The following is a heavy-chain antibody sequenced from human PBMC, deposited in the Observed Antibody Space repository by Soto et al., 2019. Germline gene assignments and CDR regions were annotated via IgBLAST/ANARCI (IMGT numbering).Heavy chain of an antibody. V-gene: IGHV3-15*01. CDR2: SKSKNDGGTT. Sequence: PGGSLRLSCAVSGFSFSNAWMRWVRQAPGKGLEWVGRSKSKNDGGTTDYAAPVKGRFTISRDDSKNTLYLQMNSLKTEDTAVYFCTTEVDYYDSSVYFRYYFDYWGQGTLVTVSS. D-gene: IGHD3-22*01. CDR3: TTEVDYYDSSVYFRYYFDY. J-gene: IGHJ4*02. CDR1: GFSFSNAW.